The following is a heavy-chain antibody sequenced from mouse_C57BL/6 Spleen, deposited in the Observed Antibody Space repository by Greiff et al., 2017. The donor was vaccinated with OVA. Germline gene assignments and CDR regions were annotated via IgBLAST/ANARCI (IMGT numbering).Heavy chain of an antibody. J-gene: IGHJ4*01. CDR2: IRNKANGYTT. V-gene: IGHV7-3*01. D-gene: IGHD2-4*01. Sequence: EVKLMESGGGLVQPGGSLSLSCAASGFTFTDYYMSWVCQPPGKALEWLGFIRNKANGYTTEYSASVKGRFTISRDNSQSILYLQMNALRAEDSATYYCARLGDYDGDAMDYWGQGTSVTVSS. CDR3: ARLGDYDGDAMDY. CDR1: GFTFTDYY.